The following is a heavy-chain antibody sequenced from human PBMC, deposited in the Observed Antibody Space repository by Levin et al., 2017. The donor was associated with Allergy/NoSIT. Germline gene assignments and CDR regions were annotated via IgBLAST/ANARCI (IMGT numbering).Heavy chain of an antibody. CDR1: GFTFSSYA. CDR3: AKARPTQGYDFWSGYYKNTEPLDY. CDR2: ISGSGGST. Sequence: GGSLRLSCAASGFTFSSYAMSWVRQAPGKGLEWVSAISGSGGSTYYADSVKGRFTISRDNSKNTLYLQMNSLRAEDTAVYYCAKARPTQGYDFWSGYYKNTEPLDYWGQGTLVTVSS. J-gene: IGHJ4*02. D-gene: IGHD3-3*01. V-gene: IGHV3-23*01.